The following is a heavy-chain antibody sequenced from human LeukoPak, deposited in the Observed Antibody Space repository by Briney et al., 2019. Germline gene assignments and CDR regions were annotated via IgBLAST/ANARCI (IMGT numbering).Heavy chain of an antibody. V-gene: IGHV1-46*01. J-gene: IGHJ5*02. CDR2: INTNTGST. Sequence: ASVKVSCKASGYTFTNYYMHWVRQAPGQGLEWMGIINTNTGSTDYAQKFQGRVTMTRDTSTSTVYMELSSLRSEDTAVYYCARLVSGWNWFDPWGQGTLVTVSS. CDR1: GYTFTNYY. D-gene: IGHD6-19*01. CDR3: ARLVSGWNWFDP.